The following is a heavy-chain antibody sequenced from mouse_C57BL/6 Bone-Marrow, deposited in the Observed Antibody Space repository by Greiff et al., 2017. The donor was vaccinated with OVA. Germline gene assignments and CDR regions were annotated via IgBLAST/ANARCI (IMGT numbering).Heavy chain of an antibody. Sequence: EVQLQQSGGGLVKPGGSLKLSCAASGFTFSSYAMSWVRQTPEKRLEWVATISDGGSYTYYPDHVKGRFTISRDNAKNNRYLQMSHLKSEDTAMYYCAIAYYKGLLFAYWGKGTLVTVSA. V-gene: IGHV5-4*01. CDR2: ISDGGSYT. J-gene: IGHJ3*01. D-gene: IGHD2-12*01. CDR3: AIAYYKGLLFAY. CDR1: GFTFSSYA.